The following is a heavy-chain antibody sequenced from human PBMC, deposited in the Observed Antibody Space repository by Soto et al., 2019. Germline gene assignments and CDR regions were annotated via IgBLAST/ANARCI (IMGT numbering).Heavy chain of an antibody. Sequence: GESLKISCKGSGYSFTSYWIGWVRQMPGKGLEWMGRIDPSDSCTNYSPSFQGHVTISADKSISTAYLQWSSLKASDTAMYYCATSRDGYNYYYYGMDVWGQGTTVTVSS. V-gene: IGHV5-10-1*01. CDR2: IDPSDSCT. CDR3: ATSRDGYNYYYYGMDV. CDR1: GYSFTSYW. D-gene: IGHD5-12*01. J-gene: IGHJ6*02.